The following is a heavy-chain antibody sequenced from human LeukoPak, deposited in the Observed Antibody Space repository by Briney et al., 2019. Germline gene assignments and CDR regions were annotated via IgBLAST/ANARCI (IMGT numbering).Heavy chain of an antibody. D-gene: IGHD3-9*01. CDR1: GFTFSSYA. V-gene: IGHV3-23*01. CDR3: AKDRVRSSSELRYFDWLLAPFDY. Sequence: GGSLRLSCAASGFTFSSYAMSWVRQAPGKGLEWVSAISGSGGSTYYADSVKGRFTISRDNSKNTLYLQMNSLRAEDTAVYYCAKDRVRSSSELRYFDWLLAPFDYWGQGTLVTVSS. J-gene: IGHJ4*02. CDR2: ISGSGGST.